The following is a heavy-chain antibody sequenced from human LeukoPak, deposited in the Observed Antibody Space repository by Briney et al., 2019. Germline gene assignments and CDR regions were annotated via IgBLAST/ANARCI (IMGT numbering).Heavy chain of an antibody. Sequence: GGSLRLSCAASGFTFSSYGVHWVRQAPGKGLEWVAVIWYDGSNKYYADSVKGRFTISRDNSKNTLYLQMNSLRAEDTAVYYCAKDSSSSSSYFDYWGQGTLVTVSS. V-gene: IGHV3-33*06. D-gene: IGHD6-6*01. CDR1: GFTFSSYG. CDR3: AKDSSSSSSYFDY. J-gene: IGHJ4*02. CDR2: IWYDGSNK.